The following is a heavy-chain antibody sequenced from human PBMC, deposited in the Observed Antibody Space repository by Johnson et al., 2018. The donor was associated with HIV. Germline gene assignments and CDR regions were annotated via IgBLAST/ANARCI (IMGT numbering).Heavy chain of an antibody. CDR2: IYNDGNT. CDR1: GFTVSSNY. Sequence: VQLVESGGGLIQPGGSLRLSCAASGFTVSSNYMSWVRQAPGKGLEWVSVIYNDGNTYYADSVKGLFTISRDNSKNTLYLQMNSLRAEDTAVYYCARDLRYSGYEYAFDIWGQGTMVTVSS. J-gene: IGHJ3*02. D-gene: IGHD5-12*01. V-gene: IGHV3-53*01. CDR3: ARDLRYSGYEYAFDI.